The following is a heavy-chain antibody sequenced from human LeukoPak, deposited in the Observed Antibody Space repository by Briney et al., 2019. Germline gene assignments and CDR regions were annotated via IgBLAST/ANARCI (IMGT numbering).Heavy chain of an antibody. Sequence: GGSLRLSCAASGFTFSRYGMNWVRQSPGKGLEWVAVILHDGSNKDYTVSVKGRFTISRDNSKNTLYLQMNSLKTEDTAVYYCARDSTSGPYFYYYMDVWAKGTTVTVSS. CDR2: ILHDGSNK. CDR3: ARDSTSGPYFYYYMDV. V-gene: IGHV3-30*03. D-gene: IGHD1-1*01. CDR1: GFTFSRYG. J-gene: IGHJ6*03.